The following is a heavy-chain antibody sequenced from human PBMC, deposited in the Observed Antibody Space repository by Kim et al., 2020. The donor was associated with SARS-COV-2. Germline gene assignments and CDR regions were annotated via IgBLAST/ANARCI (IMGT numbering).Heavy chain of an antibody. V-gene: IGHV3-9*01. CDR2: ISWNSRRI. J-gene: IGHJ4*02. CDR1: GFPFDDYA. D-gene: IGHD3-9*01. CDR3: AKDILNS. Sequence: GGSLRLSCAASGFPFDDYAMHWVRQAPGKGLEWVAGISWNSRRIVYMDSVRGRFTISRDNAKNSLYLQMNSLRPEDTAFYYCAKDILNSWGQGTLVTVSS.